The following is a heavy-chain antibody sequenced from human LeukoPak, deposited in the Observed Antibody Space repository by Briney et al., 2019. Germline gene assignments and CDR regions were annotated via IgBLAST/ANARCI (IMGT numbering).Heavy chain of an antibody. V-gene: IGHV4-4*02. CDR2: IFHSGST. Sequence: SGTPSLTCAVSGGSISSSNWWSWVRQPPGKGLEWIGEIFHSGSTNYNPSLKSRVTISVDTTKNQFSLKLTSVTAADTAVYLCVRHFHGSGYVVDLWGQGTLVTVSS. D-gene: IGHD6-13*01. CDR1: GGSISSSNW. J-gene: IGHJ5*02. CDR3: VRHFHGSGYVVDL.